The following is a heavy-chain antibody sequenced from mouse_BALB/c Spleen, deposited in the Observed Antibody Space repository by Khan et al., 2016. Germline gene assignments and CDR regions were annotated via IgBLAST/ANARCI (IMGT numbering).Heavy chain of an antibody. CDR2: INSNGGST. V-gene: IGHV5-6-3*01. CDR3: ARLRQAVDY. J-gene: IGHJ4*01. Sequence: EVELVESGGGLVQPGGSLKLSCAASGFTFSTYAMSWVRQTPDKRLELVATINSNGGSTYYPDHVKGRFTISRENAKNTLYLQMRSLKSEDTAMXYCARLRQAVDYWGQGTSVTVSS. CDR1: GFTFSTYA. D-gene: IGHD2-12*01.